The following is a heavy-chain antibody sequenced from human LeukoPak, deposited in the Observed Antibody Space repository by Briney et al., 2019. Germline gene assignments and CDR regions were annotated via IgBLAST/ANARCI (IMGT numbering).Heavy chain of an antibody. D-gene: IGHD2-15*01. CDR1: GFTFSSYS. Sequence: PGGSLRLSCAASGFTFSSYSMNWVRQAPGKGLEWFSYISSTSSAIYYADSVKGRFTISRDNAKNSLYLQMNSLGDEDTAVYYCARGGSFCSGDSWGQGTLVTVSS. CDR3: ARGGSFCSGDS. J-gene: IGHJ4*02. CDR2: ISSTSSAI. V-gene: IGHV3-48*02.